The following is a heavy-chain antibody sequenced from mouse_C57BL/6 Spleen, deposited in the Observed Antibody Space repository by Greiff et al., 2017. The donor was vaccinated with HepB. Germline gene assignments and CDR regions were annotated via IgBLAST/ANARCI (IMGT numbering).Heavy chain of an antibody. CDR2: ISSGGSYT. CDR1: GFTFSSYG. D-gene: IGHD2-4*01. J-gene: IGHJ1*03. Sequence: EVKLMESGGDLVKPGGSLKLSCEASGFTFSSYGMSWVRQTPDKRLEWVATISSGGSYTYYPDSVKGRLTISRDNAKNTLYLQMSSLKSEDTAMYYCARQKIYYDYDDWYFDVWGTGTTVTVSS. CDR3: ARQKIYYDYDDWYFDV. V-gene: IGHV5-6*01.